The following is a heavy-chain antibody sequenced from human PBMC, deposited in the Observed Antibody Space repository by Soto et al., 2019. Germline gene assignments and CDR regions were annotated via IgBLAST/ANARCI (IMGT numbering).Heavy chain of an antibody. CDR2: VYYSGSN. CDR1: GGSVSSGSYY. V-gene: IGHV4-61*01. CDR3: ARPLYSYGPMDV. D-gene: IGHD5-18*01. Sequence: QVQLQESGPGLVKPSETLSLTCTVSGGSVSSGSYYWSWIRQPPGKGLEWIGYVYYSGSNNYNPSLKSRVTISVDTSKNQFSLKLSSVTAADTAVYYCARPLYSYGPMDVWGQGTTVTVSS. J-gene: IGHJ6*02.